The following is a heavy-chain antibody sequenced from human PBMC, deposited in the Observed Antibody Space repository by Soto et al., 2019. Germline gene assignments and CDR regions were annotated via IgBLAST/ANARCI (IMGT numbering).Heavy chain of an antibody. CDR2: ISGSGGST. CDR1: GFTFSSYA. V-gene: IGHV3-23*01. CDR3: AKGPSNVLRFLEWLSDWFDP. Sequence: PGGSLRLSCAASGFTFSSYAMSWVRQAPGKGLEWVSAISGSGGSTYYADSVKGRFTISRDNSKNTLYLQMNSLRAEDTAVYYCAKGPSNVLRFLEWLSDWFDPWGQGTLVTVSS. D-gene: IGHD3-3*01. J-gene: IGHJ5*02.